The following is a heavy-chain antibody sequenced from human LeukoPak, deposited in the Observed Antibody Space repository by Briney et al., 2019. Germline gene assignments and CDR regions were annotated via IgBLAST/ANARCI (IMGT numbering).Heavy chain of an antibody. Sequence: SETLSLTCSVSGGSINDYYWNWIRQPAGKGLEWIGRFYSSGGTYYNPTLKRPVTISVDKSKNQLSLNLRSVTAADTAVYYCARGSFGHFDRWGQGTLVTVSS. CDR3: ARGSFGHFDR. J-gene: IGHJ4*02. CDR1: GGSINDYY. V-gene: IGHV4-4*07. CDR2: FYSSGGT. D-gene: IGHD5-18*01.